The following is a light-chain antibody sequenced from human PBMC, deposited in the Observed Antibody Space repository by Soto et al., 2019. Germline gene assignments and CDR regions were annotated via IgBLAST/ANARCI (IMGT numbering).Light chain of an antibody. CDR1: QSVGSN. CDR2: AAS. Sequence: EMVITQSPATLSVSPGERATLSCRASQSVGSNLAWYQQKPGQAPRLLIYAASTRATGIPARFSGSGSGTEFTLTIXSLQSEDFAVYYCQQYNNWSFGQGTRLEIK. V-gene: IGKV3-15*01. J-gene: IGKJ5*01. CDR3: QQYNNWS.